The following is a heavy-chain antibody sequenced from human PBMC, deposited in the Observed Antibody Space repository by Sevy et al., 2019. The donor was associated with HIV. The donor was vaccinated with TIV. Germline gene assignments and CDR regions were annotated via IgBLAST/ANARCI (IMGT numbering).Heavy chain of an antibody. CDR2: ISYDGSNK. J-gene: IGHJ6*02. Sequence: GGSLRLSCAASGFTFSSYAMHWVRQAPGKGLEWVAVISYDGSNKYYGDSVKGRFTISRDNSKNTMYLQMNSLRAQDTAVYYWARDLAVYSSSSRVYGMDVWGQGTTVTVSS. V-gene: IGHV3-30-3*01. CDR3: ARDLAVYSSSSRVYGMDV. D-gene: IGHD6-6*01. CDR1: GFTFSSYA.